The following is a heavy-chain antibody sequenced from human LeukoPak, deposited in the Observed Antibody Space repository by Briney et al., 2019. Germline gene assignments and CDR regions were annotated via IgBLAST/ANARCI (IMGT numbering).Heavy chain of an antibody. J-gene: IGHJ3*01. CDR1: GYRFTDYW. V-gene: IGHV1-2*02. D-gene: IGHD3-10*01. Sequence: ASVKVSCKASGYRFTDYWIQWVRQAPGQRLEWMGWINTNTGGTVYAQKFQGRVTMTRDTSLTTSYMDLSRLTSDDTAVYYCARGGSFHEFDVWGQGTMVIVSS. CDR2: INTNTGGT. CDR3: ARGGSFHEFDV.